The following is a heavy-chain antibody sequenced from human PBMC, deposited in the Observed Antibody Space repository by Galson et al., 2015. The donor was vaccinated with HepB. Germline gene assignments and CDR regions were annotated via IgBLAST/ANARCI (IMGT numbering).Heavy chain of an antibody. D-gene: IGHD1-26*01. CDR1: GFTVSSNY. CDR2: INSDGSST. J-gene: IGHJ3*02. CDR3: ARDNGGSSTAFDI. Sequence: SLRLSCAASGFTVSSNYMSWVRQAPGKGLVWVSRINSDGSSTRYADSVKGRFTISRDNAKNTLYLQMNSLRAEDTAVYFCARDNGGSSTAFDIWGQGTMVTVSS. V-gene: IGHV3-74*01.